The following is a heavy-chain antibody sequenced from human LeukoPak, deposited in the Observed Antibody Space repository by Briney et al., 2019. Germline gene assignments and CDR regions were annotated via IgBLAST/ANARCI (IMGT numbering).Heavy chain of an antibody. CDR2: IYYSGST. V-gene: IGHV4-39*01. Sequence: SETLSLTCTVSGGSISSSSYYWGWIRQPPGKGLEWIGSIYYSGSTYYNPSLKSRVTISVDTSKNQFSLKLSSVTAADTAVYYCARLIGRSSSPKSDYWGQGTLVTVSS. J-gene: IGHJ4*02. CDR3: ARLIGRSSSPKSDY. CDR1: GGSISSSSYY. D-gene: IGHD6-6*01.